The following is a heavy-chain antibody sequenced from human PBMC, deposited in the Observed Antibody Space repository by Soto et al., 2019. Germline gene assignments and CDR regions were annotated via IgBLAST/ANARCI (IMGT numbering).Heavy chain of an antibody. J-gene: IGHJ4*02. V-gene: IGHV3-23*01. CDR2: ISGSGGST. CDR1: GFTFSSYA. CDR3: ARVRAAAGPFDY. D-gene: IGHD6-13*01. Sequence: GGSLRLSCVASGFTFSSYAMSWVRQAPGKGLEWVSAISGSGGSTYYADSVKGRFTISRDNSKNTLYLQMNSLRAEDTAVYYCARVRAAAGPFDYWGQGTLVTVSS.